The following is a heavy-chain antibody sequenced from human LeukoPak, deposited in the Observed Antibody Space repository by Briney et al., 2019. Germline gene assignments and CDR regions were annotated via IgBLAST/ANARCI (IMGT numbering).Heavy chain of an antibody. D-gene: IGHD5-12*01. CDR2: ISGSGGST. Sequence: PGGSLRLSCAASGFTFASYGMSWVRQAPGKGLEWVSAISGSGGSTYYADSVKGRFTISRDNSKNTLYLQMTSLRAEDTAVYYCAKATRSGYSGYEFDHYYYGMDVWGQGTTVTVSS. J-gene: IGHJ6*02. CDR3: AKATRSGYSGYEFDHYYYGMDV. CDR1: GFTFASYG. V-gene: IGHV3-23*01.